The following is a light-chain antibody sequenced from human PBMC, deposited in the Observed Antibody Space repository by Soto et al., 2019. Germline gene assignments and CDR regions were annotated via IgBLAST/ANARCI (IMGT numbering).Light chain of an antibody. CDR2: GAS. CDR1: QTVSIN. Sequence: EIFMTQSPATLSVSPGERATLSCRASQTVSINLAWYQQKPGQAPRLLIYGASTRATGVPARFSGSGSGTEFTLTITRLQSEDFALYYCQHYNNWPPITFGQGTRLEIK. V-gene: IGKV3-15*01. CDR3: QHYNNWPPIT. J-gene: IGKJ5*01.